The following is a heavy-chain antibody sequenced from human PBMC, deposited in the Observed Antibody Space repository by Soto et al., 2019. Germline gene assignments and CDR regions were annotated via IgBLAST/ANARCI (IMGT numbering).Heavy chain of an antibody. CDR2: IYYSGST. Sequence: SETLSLTCTVSGGSISSGDYYWSWIRQPPGKGLEWIGYIYYSGSTYYNPSLKSRVTISVDTSKNQFSLKLSSVTAADTAVYYCASVGGFGATTIDYWGQGTLVTVSS. CDR1: GGSISSGDYY. CDR3: ASVGGFGATTIDY. D-gene: IGHD3-10*01. V-gene: IGHV4-30-4*08. J-gene: IGHJ4*02.